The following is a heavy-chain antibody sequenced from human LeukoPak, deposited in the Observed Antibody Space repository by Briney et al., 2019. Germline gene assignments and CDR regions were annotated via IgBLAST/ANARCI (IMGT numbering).Heavy chain of an antibody. Sequence: ASVKVSCKASGYTFTSYDINWVRRATGQGLEWMGWMNPNSGNTGYAQKFQGRVTITRNTSISTAYMELSSLRSEDTAVYYCARGSSGRFGELLSYYYYYMDVWGKGTTVTVSS. CDR1: GYTFTSYD. V-gene: IGHV1-8*03. D-gene: IGHD3-10*01. CDR2: MNPNSGNT. CDR3: ARGSSGRFGELLSYYYYYMDV. J-gene: IGHJ6*03.